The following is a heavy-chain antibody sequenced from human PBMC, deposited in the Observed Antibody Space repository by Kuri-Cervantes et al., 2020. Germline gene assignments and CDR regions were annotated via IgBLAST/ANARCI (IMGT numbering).Heavy chain of an antibody. V-gene: IGHV3-23*01. D-gene: IGHD3-22*01. CDR3: AKELIVVVITPGFGY. CDR1: GFSFSSYA. J-gene: IGHJ4*02. Sequence: GESLKISCAASGFSFSSYAMSWVRQAPGKGLEWVSAISGSGGSTYYADSVKGRFTISRDNSKNTLYLQMNSLRAEDTAVYYCAKELIVVVITPGFGYWGQGTLVTVSS. CDR2: ISGSGGST.